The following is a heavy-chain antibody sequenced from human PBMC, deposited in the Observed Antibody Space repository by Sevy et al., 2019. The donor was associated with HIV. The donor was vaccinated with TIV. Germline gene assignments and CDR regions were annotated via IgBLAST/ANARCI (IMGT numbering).Heavy chain of an antibody. D-gene: IGHD3-22*01. CDR2: VSYGGST. CDR3: ARQKVRSAYYYDTSGRQGKADFDS. Sequence: SETLSLTCTVSGGSIGSNSFYWGWIRQPPGKELEWIGTVSYGGSTYYNPSLRSRVTISVDASKKQFALKLSSVTAAETAVYDCARQKVRSAYYYDTSGRQGKADFDSWGQGTLVTVSS. CDR1: GGSIGSNSFY. V-gene: IGHV4-39*01. J-gene: IGHJ4*02.